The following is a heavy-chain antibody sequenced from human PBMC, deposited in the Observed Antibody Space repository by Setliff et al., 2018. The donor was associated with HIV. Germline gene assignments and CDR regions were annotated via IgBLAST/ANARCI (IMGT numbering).Heavy chain of an antibody. CDR2: RSPIFSTT. CDR3: AITSRGYSLQRGGAFDI. V-gene: IGHV1-69*05. D-gene: IGHD3-22*01. J-gene: IGHJ3*02. CDR1: GDTFTTYV. Sequence: SVKVSCKGSGDTFTTYVVSWVRQAPGQGLEWMGGRSPIFSTTNYAQKFQGRVTITTDESTSRAYMEPSSLRSEDTAVYYCAITSRGYSLQRGGAFDIWGQGTLVTVSS.